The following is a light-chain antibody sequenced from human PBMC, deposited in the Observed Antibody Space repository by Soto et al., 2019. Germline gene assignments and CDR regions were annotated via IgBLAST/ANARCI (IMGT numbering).Light chain of an antibody. CDR1: SSNLGSNS. Sequence: QSVLTQPPSASGTPGQRVIISCSGSSSNLGSNSGNWYQQLPGTAPKLLIYNTYQRPSGVPDRFSGSKSGTSASLAISGLQSEDEGDYFCAAWDDSLNGPVFGGGTKLTVL. V-gene: IGLV1-44*01. J-gene: IGLJ3*02. CDR3: AAWDDSLNGPV. CDR2: NTY.